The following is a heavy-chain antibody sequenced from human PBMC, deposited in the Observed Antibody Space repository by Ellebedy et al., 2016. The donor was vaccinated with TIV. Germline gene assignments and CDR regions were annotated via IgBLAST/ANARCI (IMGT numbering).Heavy chain of an antibody. V-gene: IGHV3-21*01. Sequence: PGGSLRLSCAASGFTFSGFTMNWVRQAPGKGLEWVSSISSSGTYIHNADSVKGRFIISRDNAKTSLYLQMNSLRVEDTAIYYCARPAAAYSSSWYDFDCWGQGTLVTVSS. CDR3: ARPAAAYSSSWYDFDC. CDR1: GFTFSGFT. J-gene: IGHJ4*02. CDR2: ISSSGTYI. D-gene: IGHD6-13*01.